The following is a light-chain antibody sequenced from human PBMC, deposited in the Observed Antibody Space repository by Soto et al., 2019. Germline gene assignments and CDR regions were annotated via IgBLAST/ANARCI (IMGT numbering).Light chain of an antibody. CDR1: SSDVGTFNL. V-gene: IGLV2-23*02. CDR3: CSYAGSSVYV. J-gene: IGLJ1*01. Sequence: LSPVDPESRAPGQTINISCTGKSSDVGTFNLVSWYQQHPGKAPRLMIYEVIKRPSGVSNRLSGSKSGNTASLTISGLQAEDESGYCCCSYAGSSVYVFGTGTKVAV. CDR2: EVI.